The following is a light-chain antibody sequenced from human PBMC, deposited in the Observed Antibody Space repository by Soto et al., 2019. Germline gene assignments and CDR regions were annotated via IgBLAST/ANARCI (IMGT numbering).Light chain of an antibody. J-gene: IGLJ3*02. Sequence: QAVVTQPPSVSGAPGQRVTISCTGSSSNIGAGSDVPWYQQLPGTAPKLLIYSNTNRPSGVPDRFSGSKSGTSASLAITGLQAGDEADYYCQSYDSILTGSVFGGGTKLTVL. V-gene: IGLV1-40*01. CDR1: SSNIGAGSD. CDR2: SNT. CDR3: QSYDSILTGSV.